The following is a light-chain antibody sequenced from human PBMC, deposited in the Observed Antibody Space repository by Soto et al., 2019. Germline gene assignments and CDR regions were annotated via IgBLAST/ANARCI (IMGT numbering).Light chain of an antibody. CDR2: DAS. CDR3: LQYNDYPRT. J-gene: IGKJ1*01. V-gene: IGKV1-16*01. CDR1: QGINIY. Sequence: DIQMTQSPSSLSASVGDRVTITCRASQGINIYLDWFQQKPGKAPKALIYDASILKSGVPSRFSGSGPGTDFTLTISSLQPEDFATYYCLQYNDYPRTFAQGTRV.